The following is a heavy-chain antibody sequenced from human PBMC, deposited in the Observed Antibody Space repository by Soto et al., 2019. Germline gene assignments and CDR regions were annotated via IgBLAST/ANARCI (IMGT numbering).Heavy chain of an antibody. CDR3: AKAGIVLNYGMDV. J-gene: IGHJ6*02. Sequence: PGGSLRLSCAASGFTFSSYAMSWVRQAPGKGLEWVSAISGSGGSTYYADSVKGRFTISSDNSKNTLYLQMNSMRAEDTAVYYCAKAGIVLNYGMDVWGQGTTVTVSS. CDR1: GFTFSSYA. V-gene: IGHV3-23*01. D-gene: IGHD2-8*01. CDR2: ISGSGGST.